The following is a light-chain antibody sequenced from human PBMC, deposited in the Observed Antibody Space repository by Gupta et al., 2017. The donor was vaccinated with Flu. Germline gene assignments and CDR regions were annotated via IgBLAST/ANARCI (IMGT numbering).Light chain of an antibody. CDR2: KDR. CDR3: QSADNGGTYPVI. CDR1: ALPTQD. V-gene: IGLV3-25*03. Sequence: SYELTQPPSVSVSTEQTARNTCSGDALPTQDVSWYQRKPGQAPVLVIYKDRERPSGSPERCSGSSSGTTVTLTISGVQAEDEADYYCQSADNGGTYPVIFGGGTTLTVL. J-gene: IGLJ2*01.